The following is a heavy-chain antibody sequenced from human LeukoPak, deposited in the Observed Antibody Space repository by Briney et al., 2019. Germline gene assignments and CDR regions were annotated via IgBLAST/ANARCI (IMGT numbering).Heavy chain of an antibody. CDR2: LYSRGTST. Sequence: GGSLRLSCLASGFTVTNYAMHWVRQAPGKGLDYVSVLYSRGTSTYYADSVKGRFTVSRDSSKNTLFLQMSSLRVEDTAIYYCVRDSSGMDVWGRGTAVTVSS. CDR1: GFTVTNYA. CDR3: VRDSSGMDV. V-gene: IGHV3-64D*06. J-gene: IGHJ6*02.